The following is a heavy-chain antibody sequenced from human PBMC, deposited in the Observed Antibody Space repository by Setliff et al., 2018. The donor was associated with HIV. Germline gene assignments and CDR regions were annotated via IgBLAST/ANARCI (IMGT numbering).Heavy chain of an antibody. V-gene: IGHV3-7*03. J-gene: IGHJ6*03. CDR1: GFTFSNYW. CDR2: IKQDGSDK. CDR3: ARVDGSSSWFYYYYYYMDI. D-gene: IGHD6-13*01. Sequence: GGSLRLSCAVSGFTFSNYWMSWVRQAPGKGLEWVANIKQDGSDKYYVDSVKGRFTISRDNAKNSLYLQMNSLRAEDTAVYYCARVDGSSSWFYYYYYYMDIWGKGTTVTVSS.